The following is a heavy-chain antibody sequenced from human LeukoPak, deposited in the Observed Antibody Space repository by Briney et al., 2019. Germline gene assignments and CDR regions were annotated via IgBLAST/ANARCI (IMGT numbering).Heavy chain of an antibody. J-gene: IGHJ1*01. CDR1: GGSISSYY. Sequence: NSSETLSLTCTVSGGSISSYYWSWIRQPPGKGLEWIGYIYYSGRTKYNPSLKSRVTISVDTSKNQFSLKLSPVTAADTAVYYCARLTDDLGYFQHWGQGTLVTVSS. CDR3: ARLTDDLGYFQH. D-gene: IGHD3-16*01. V-gene: IGHV4-59*08. CDR2: IYYSGRT.